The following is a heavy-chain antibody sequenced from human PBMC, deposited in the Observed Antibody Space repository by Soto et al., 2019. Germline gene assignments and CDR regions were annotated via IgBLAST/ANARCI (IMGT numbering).Heavy chain of an antibody. V-gene: IGHV4-31*03. Sequence: QVQLQQSGPGLVKPSQTLSLTCTVSGGSISTGGYYWTWIRPHPGKGLEWIGYIYSSGSTSCNPSLKRGVTIALDTSKKQFSLKRSSVGAADTAVYYCAIGLSVTVFDNWGQGTLVTVSS. CDR2: IYSSGST. J-gene: IGHJ4*02. CDR1: GGSISTGGYY. D-gene: IGHD4-17*01. CDR3: AIGLSVTVFDN.